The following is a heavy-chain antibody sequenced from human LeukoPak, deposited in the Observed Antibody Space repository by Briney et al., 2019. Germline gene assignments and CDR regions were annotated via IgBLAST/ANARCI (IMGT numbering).Heavy chain of an antibody. J-gene: IGHJ4*02. V-gene: IGHV3-21*01. CDR3: VRLRRNSDRSGYFYFYNN. CDR1: GFTFSDYS. D-gene: IGHD3-22*01. CDR2: INPTSTSI. Sequence: AGSLRRSCAASGFTFSDYSINWVRQAPGKGLEWVSSINPTSTSIYYADAVKVRFTISRDNAKSSLYLQMNSLRAEDTARYYCVRLRRNSDRSGYFYFYNNWGQGIQGTVSS.